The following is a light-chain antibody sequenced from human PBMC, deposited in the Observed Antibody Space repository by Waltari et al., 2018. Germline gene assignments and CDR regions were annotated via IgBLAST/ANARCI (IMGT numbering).Light chain of an antibody. CDR1: QTVGKA. V-gene: IGKV3-20*01. J-gene: IGKJ1*01. CDR2: DTS. Sequence: EIVLTQSPGTLSLSPGETATLSCRANQTVGKALTWYQQKPGQAPRLLIYDTSRRAPGIPDRFSGSVFGTDFSLTISRLEPEDFAVYYCQKYDRLPATFGQGTKVEIK. CDR3: QKYDRLPAT.